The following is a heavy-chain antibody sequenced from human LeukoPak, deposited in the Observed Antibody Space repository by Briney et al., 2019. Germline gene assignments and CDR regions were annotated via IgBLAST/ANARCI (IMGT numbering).Heavy chain of an antibody. CDR2: IRGSGGST. CDR1: GFTFSSYA. J-gene: IGHJ6*02. V-gene: IGHV3-23*01. D-gene: IGHD4-17*01. CDR3: TKHQQIYGDSLMDV. Sequence: GGSLRLSCAASGFTFSSYAMSGVRQAPGKGLEGVSTIRGSGGSTYYADSVKGRFTISRENSKNTLSLQMHSLRAEDTAVYFCTKHQQIYGDSLMDVWGQGTTVTVSS.